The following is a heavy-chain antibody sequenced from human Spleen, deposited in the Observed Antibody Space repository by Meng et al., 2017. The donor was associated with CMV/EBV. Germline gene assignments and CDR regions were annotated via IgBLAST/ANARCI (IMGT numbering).Heavy chain of an antibody. CDR3: ARSRDGPPYYFDY. CDR1: GFIFSKYW. V-gene: IGHV3-7*01. J-gene: IGHJ4*02. CDR2: IKEDGSDK. Sequence: GGSLRLSCAASGFIFSKYWMGWVRQAPGKGLEWVTNIKEDGSDKFYVDSVEGRLTISRDNAKNSLYLQMHSLRAEDTAVYYCARSRDGPPYYFDYWGQGTLVTVSS.